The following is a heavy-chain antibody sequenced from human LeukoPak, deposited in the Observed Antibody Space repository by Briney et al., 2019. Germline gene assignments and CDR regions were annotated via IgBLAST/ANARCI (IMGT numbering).Heavy chain of an antibody. Sequence: SETLSLTCTVSGGSISSYYWSWIRQPPGKGLEWIGYIHYSGSTNYNPSLKSRVTISVDTSKNQFSLKLSSVTAADTAVYYCARSSPGIAAAEDYWGQGTLVTVSS. D-gene: IGHD6-13*01. CDR2: IHYSGST. J-gene: IGHJ4*02. CDR3: ARSSPGIAAAEDY. CDR1: GGSISSYY. V-gene: IGHV4-59*01.